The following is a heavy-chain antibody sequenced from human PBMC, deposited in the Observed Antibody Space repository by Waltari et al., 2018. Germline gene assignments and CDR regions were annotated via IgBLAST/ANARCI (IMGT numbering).Heavy chain of an antibody. Sequence: EVQLLESGGGLVQPGGSLRLTGAASGSTFSSYGMSWVRQAPGKGPEWVSAISGVSVYISYADSLRGRFTISRDNSKNTLYLQMSSLKAEDTAVYYCAKGGVVTAWDEYWGQGTLVTVSS. CDR2: ISGVSVYI. V-gene: IGHV3-23*01. J-gene: IGHJ4*02. CDR1: GSTFSSYG. D-gene: IGHD2-21*02. CDR3: AKGGVVTAWDEY.